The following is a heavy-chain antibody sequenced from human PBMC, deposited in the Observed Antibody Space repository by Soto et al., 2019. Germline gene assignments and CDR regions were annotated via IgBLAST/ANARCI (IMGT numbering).Heavy chain of an antibody. J-gene: IGHJ4*02. V-gene: IGHV5-51*01. CDR2: IYPDDSDT. Sequence: ISRKSRRGSFHTFGVALSCQMPGKGLEWMGTIYPDDSDTRYSPSFQGQVTISADKSIQTAYLQWGSLKASDSALYYCARGKYRCPRGGLAVWGQGTPVPVSS. D-gene: IGHD3-16*01. CDR1: RGSFHTFG. CDR3: ARGKYRCPRGGLAV.